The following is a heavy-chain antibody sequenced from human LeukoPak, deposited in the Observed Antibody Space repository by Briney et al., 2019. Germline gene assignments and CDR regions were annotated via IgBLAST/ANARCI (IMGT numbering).Heavy chain of an antibody. D-gene: IGHD6-19*01. CDR3: AKSSGWWEIDY. CDR2: ISYDGSNK. CDR1: GFTFSSYG. J-gene: IGHJ4*02. Sequence: GRSLRLSCAASGFTFSSYGMHWVRQAPGKGLEWVAVISYDGSNKYYADSVKGRFTISRDNSKNTLYLQMNSLRAEDTAVYYCAKSSGWWEIDYWGQGTLVTVSS. V-gene: IGHV3-30*18.